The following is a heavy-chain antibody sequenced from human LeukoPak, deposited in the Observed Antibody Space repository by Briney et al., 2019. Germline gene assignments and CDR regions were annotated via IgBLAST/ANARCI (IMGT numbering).Heavy chain of an antibody. CDR3: AKDIYFGSSSGIGFDY. V-gene: IGHV3-9*01. CDR2: ISWNSGSI. J-gene: IGHJ4*02. D-gene: IGHD6-6*01. CDR1: GFTFDDYA. Sequence: GGSLRLSCAASGFTFDDYAMHWVRQAPGKGLEWVSGISWNSGSIGYADSVKGRFTISRDNAKNSLYLQMNSLSAEDTALYYCAKDIYFGSSSGIGFDYWGQGTLVTVSS.